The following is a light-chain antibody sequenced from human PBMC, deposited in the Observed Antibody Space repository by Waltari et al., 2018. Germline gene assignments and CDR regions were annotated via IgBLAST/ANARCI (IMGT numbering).Light chain of an antibody. J-gene: IGKJ2*03. CDR2: GAS. V-gene: IGKV1-27*01. CDR3: QSYNVAPYS. CDR1: HAISTF. Sequence: DIQMTQSPPYLSASVGDRVTITCRASHAISTFLAWYQQKPGRVPELLIYGASTLQSGVPSRFSGGRSGTDFTLTISSLQPEDAATYYCQSYNVAPYSFGQGTKLQI.